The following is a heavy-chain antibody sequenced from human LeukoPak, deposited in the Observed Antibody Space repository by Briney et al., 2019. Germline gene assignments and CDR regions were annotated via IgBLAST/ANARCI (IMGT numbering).Heavy chain of an antibody. CDR2: INHSGST. Sequence: PSETLSLTCAVYGGSFSGYYWSWIRQPPGKGLEWIGEINHSGSTNYNPSLKSRVTISVDTSKNQFSLKLSSVTAADTAVYYCARSGSSSWYLIYFDYWGQGTLVTVSS. D-gene: IGHD6-13*01. CDR3: ARSGSSSWYLIYFDY. J-gene: IGHJ4*02. V-gene: IGHV4-34*01. CDR1: GGSFSGYY.